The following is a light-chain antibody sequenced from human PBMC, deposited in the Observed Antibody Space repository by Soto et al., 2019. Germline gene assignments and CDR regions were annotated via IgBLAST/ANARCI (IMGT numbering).Light chain of an antibody. V-gene: IGKV3-20*01. CDR3: QQNLPSPTWT. Sequence: EIVLTQSPGTLSLSPGEKATLSCRASQSVINNYLAWYQQKPGQAPRLVIYGASNRATGIPDRFSGSGSGTDFTLTISRLEPEDFALYYCQQNLPSPTWTFGQGTKVEI. CDR2: GAS. CDR1: QSVINNY. J-gene: IGKJ1*01.